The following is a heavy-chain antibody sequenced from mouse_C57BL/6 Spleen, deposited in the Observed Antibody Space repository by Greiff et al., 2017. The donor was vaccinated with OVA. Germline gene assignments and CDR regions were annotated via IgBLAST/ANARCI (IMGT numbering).Heavy chain of an antibody. CDR3: ARRNYGNFLMDY. J-gene: IGHJ4*01. Sequence: EVKLVESGGGLVKPGGSLKLSCAASGFTFSDYGMHWVRQAPEKGLEWVAYISSGSSTIYYADTVKGRFTISRDNAKNTLFLQMTSLRSEDTAMYYCARRNYGNFLMDYWGQGTSVTVSS. CDR2: ISSGSSTI. CDR1: GFTFSDYG. V-gene: IGHV5-17*01. D-gene: IGHD2-1*01.